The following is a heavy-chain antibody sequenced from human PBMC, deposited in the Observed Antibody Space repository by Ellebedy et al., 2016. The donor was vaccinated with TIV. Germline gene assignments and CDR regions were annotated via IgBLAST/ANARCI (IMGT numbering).Heavy chain of an antibody. CDR3: ARGSYSSSWYRLDWFDP. J-gene: IGHJ5*02. V-gene: IGHV4-59*12. Sequence: SETLSLTXTVSGGSISGFYWSWIRQSPEKGLEYLGYIYYTGSTDYNPSLKSRVTISVDTSKNQFSLKLSSVTAADTAVYYCARGSYSSSWYRLDWFDPWGQGTLVTVSS. D-gene: IGHD6-13*01. CDR1: GGSISGFY. CDR2: IYYTGST.